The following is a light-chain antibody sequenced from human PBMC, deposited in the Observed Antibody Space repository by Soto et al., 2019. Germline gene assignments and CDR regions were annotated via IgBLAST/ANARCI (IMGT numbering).Light chain of an antibody. CDR1: QSISDY. CDR3: QQSFSPLLT. Sequence: DIQMTQSPSTLSASVGDRVIITCRASQSISDYLAWYQQKPGKAPKLLIYDASTLQSGVPSRFSGSGSGAEFTLTISSLQPDDSATYYCQQSFSPLLTFGGGTKVEIK. J-gene: IGKJ4*01. V-gene: IGKV1-39*01. CDR2: DAS.